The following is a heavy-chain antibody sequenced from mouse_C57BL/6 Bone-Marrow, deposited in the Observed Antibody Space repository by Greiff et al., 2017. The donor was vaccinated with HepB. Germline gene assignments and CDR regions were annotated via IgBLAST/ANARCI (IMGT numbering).Heavy chain of an antibody. CDR3: AREGYYGSSPDY. D-gene: IGHD1-1*01. CDR1: GYTFTDYY. V-gene: IGHV1-19*01. Sequence: EVQLQQSGPVLVKPGASVKMSCKASGYTFTDYYMNWVKQSHGKSLEWIGVINPYNGGTSYNQKFKGKATLTVDKSSSTAYMELNSLTSEDSAVYYCAREGYYGSSPDYWGQGTTLTVSS. J-gene: IGHJ2*01. CDR2: INPYNGGT.